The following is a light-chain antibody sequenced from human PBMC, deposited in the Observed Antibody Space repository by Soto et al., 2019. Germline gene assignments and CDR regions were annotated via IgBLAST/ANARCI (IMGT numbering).Light chain of an antibody. J-gene: IGLJ1*01. CDR3: SSYTGAYTLV. Sequence: QSALAQPASVSGSPGQSIAIPCTGTSSDVGAYNYVSWYQQHPGKAPKLIVHEVSDRPSGVSDRFSGSKSGNTASLTISGLQAEDEADYYCSSYTGAYTLVFGTGTKVTVL. V-gene: IGLV2-14*01. CDR1: SSDVGAYNY. CDR2: EVS.